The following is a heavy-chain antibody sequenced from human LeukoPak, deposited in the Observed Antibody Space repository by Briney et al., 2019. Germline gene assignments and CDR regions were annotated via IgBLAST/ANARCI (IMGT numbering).Heavy chain of an antibody. V-gene: IGHV4-39*07. CDR1: GGSMSSTGYY. CDR3: ARDVGARLPGY. Sequence: SETLSLTCTVSGGSMSSTGYYWGWIRQPPGKGLEWIGSIYYSGITYYNPSLKSRVTISVDKSKNQFSLKLSSVTAADTAVYYCARDVGARLPGYWGQGILVTVSS. J-gene: IGHJ4*02. D-gene: IGHD6-6*01. CDR2: IYYSGIT.